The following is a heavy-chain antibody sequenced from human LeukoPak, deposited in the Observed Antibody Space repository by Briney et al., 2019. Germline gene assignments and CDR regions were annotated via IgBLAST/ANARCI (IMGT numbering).Heavy chain of an antibody. D-gene: IGHD6-19*01. CDR2: IYSGGNT. V-gene: IGHV3-53*01. CDR3: ARGDSSGYYYFDY. Sequence: GGSLRLSCAASGFTVSSNYMSWVRQAPGKGLEWVSVIYSGGNTHYADSVKGRFTISRDNSKNTLYLQMNSLRAEDTAVYYCARGDSSGYYYFDYWGQGTLVTVSS. CDR1: GFTVSSNY. J-gene: IGHJ4*02.